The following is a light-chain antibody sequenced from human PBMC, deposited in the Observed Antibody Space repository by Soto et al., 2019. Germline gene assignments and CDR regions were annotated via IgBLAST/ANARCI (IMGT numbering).Light chain of an antibody. J-gene: IGLJ1*01. Sequence: QSVPTQPPSAYGTPAQMVTISRYGSSSNIGSNYVYWYQQLPGTAPKLLIYRNNQRPSGGPDRFSGSKSGTSASLAISGLRSEDEADYYCAARDDSLSGHVFGTGTKVPVL. CDR1: SSNIGSNY. V-gene: IGLV1-47*01. CDR2: RNN. CDR3: AARDDSLSGHV.